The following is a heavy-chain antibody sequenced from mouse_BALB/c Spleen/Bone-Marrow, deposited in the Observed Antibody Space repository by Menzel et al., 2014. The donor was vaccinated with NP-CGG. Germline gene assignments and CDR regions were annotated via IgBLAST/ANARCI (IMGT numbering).Heavy chain of an antibody. V-gene: IGHV1-7*01. D-gene: IGHD2-14*01. J-gene: IGHJ3*01. CDR1: GSPFTTYW. CDR2: IDPSTGHT. Sequence: QVQLKESGAELAKPGASVKMSCKASGSPFTTYWMHWFKQRPGQGLEWIGYIDPSTGHTEYNQNFKDKATLTADKSSSTAYMQLSSLTSEDSAVYYCARPYRYDKEFAYWGQGTLVTVSA. CDR3: ARPYRYDKEFAY.